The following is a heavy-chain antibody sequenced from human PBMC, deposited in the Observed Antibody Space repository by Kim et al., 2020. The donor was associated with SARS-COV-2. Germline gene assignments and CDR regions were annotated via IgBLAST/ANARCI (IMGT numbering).Heavy chain of an antibody. V-gene: IGHV4-59*01. Sequence: SETLSLTCTVSGGSISSYYWSWIRQLPGKGLEWIGYIYYSGSTNYNPSLKSRVTISVETSKNQFSLKLSSVTAADTAVYYCASGITRTTKDYWGQGTLVTVSS. CDR1: GGSISSYY. CDR3: ASGITRTTKDY. D-gene: IGHD1-7*01. CDR2: IYYSGST. J-gene: IGHJ4*02.